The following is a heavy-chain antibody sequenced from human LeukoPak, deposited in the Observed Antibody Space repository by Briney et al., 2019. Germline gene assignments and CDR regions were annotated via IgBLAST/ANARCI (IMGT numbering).Heavy chain of an antibody. CDR2: ISNGGTGT. D-gene: IGHD3-22*01. J-gene: IGHJ4*02. Sequence: GGSLRLSCVASGFTFSIYAMSWVRQAPGKGLEWVSAISNGGTGTYYADSVKGRFTISRDNSKNTLYLEMNSLRAEDTAVYYCAKGTEEGGQFYYDYSGGQGTLVTVSS. CDR1: GFTFSIYA. CDR3: AKGTEEGGQFYYDYS. V-gene: IGHV3-23*01.